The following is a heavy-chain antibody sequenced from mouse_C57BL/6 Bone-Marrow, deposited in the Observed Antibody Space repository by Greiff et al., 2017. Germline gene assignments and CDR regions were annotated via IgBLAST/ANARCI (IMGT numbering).Heavy chain of an antibody. J-gene: IGHJ2*01. Sequence: QVQLQQSGAELVKPGASVKLSCKASGYTFTSYCMHWVKQRPGRGLEWIGRIDPNSGGTKYNEKFKSKATLTVDKTSSTAYMQLSSLTSDASAVYYCARDITVVGGYCFGYWGQGTTRTVSS. CDR2: IDPNSGGT. CDR3: ARDITVVGGYCFGY. V-gene: IGHV1-72*01. D-gene: IGHD1-1*01. CDR1: GYTFTSYC.